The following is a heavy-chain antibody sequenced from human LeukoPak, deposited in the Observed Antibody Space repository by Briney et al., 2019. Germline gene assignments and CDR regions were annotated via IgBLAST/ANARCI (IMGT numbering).Heavy chain of an antibody. J-gene: IGHJ6*02. D-gene: IGHD2-2*01. CDR3: AILGYQLLRGEREYGMDV. CDR1: GGSISSSSYY. Sequence: SETLSLTCTVSGGSISSSSYYWGWIRQPTGKGLEWIGSIYYSGSTYYNPSLKSRVTISVDTSKNQFSLKLSSVTAADTAVYYCAILGYQLLRGEREYGMDVWGQGTTVTVSS. CDR2: IYYSGST. V-gene: IGHV4-39*01.